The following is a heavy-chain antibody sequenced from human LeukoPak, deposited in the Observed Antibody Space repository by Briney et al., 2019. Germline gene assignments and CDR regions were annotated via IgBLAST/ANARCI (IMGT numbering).Heavy chain of an antibody. Sequence: PSETLSITCTVPGGSISSSSYYWGWIRQPPGKGLEWIGSIYYSGSTYYNPSLKSRVTISVDTSKNQFSLKLSSVTAADTAVYYCARHIHALFCSGGSCYSDWAFDIWGQGTMVTVSS. CDR1: GGSISSSSYY. V-gene: IGHV4-39*01. CDR3: ARHIHALFCSGGSCYSDWAFDI. J-gene: IGHJ3*02. CDR2: IYYSGST. D-gene: IGHD2-15*01.